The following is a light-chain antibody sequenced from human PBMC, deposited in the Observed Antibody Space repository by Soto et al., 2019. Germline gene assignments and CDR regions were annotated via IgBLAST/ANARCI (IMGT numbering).Light chain of an antibody. CDR3: QQYHSYWT. CDR2: AAS. CDR1: QSISSY. Sequence: DIQITQSPSSLSASVRDRVTITCRASQSISSYLNWYQQKPGKAPKLLIYAASSLESGVPQRFSGSGSGTEFTLTISSLQTDDFSTYYCQQYHSYWTFGQGTKVDIK. V-gene: IGKV1-39*01. J-gene: IGKJ1*01.